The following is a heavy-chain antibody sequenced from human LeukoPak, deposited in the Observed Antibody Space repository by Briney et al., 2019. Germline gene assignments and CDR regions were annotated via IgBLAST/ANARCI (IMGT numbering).Heavy chain of an antibody. CDR1: GFIFSRHE. J-gene: IGHJ3*02. V-gene: IGHV3-48*03. D-gene: IGHD2-15*01. CDR2: IGGAGTAI. CDR3: ARYQLDSGPLGDAFDI. Sequence: GGSLRLSSVGSGFIFSRHEMHWVRQAPGKGLEWVSYIGGAGTAINYADSVKDRFTISRDNSKNSLYLQMNSLRAEDTAVYYCARYQLDSGPLGDAFDIWGQGTMVTVSS.